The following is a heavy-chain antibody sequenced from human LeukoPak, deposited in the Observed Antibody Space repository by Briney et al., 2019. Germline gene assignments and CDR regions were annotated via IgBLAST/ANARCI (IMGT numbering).Heavy chain of an antibody. Sequence: SETLSLTCTVSGYSISSGYYWGWIRQPPGKGLEWIGSIYHSGSTHYNPSLKSRVTISVDTSKNQFSLRLSSVTAADTAVYYCARDKQPGDQWGQGTLVTVSS. CDR3: ARDKQPGDQ. CDR1: GYSISSGYY. D-gene: IGHD6-13*01. J-gene: IGHJ5*02. V-gene: IGHV4-38-2*02. CDR2: IYHSGST.